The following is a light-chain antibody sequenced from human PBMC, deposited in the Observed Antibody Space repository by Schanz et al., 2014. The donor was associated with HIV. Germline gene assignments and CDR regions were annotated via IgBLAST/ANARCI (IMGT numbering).Light chain of an antibody. CDR1: RSVNTNY. V-gene: IGKV3-20*01. CDR3: QQYGSSPRT. CDR2: GAS. Sequence: EIVMTQSPVTLSVSPGEGATLSCRASRSVNTNYLAWFQQKPGQAPRLLIYGASSRATGIPARFSGSGSGTDFTLTISRLEPEDFAVYYCQQYGSSPRTFGQGTKVEIK. J-gene: IGKJ1*01.